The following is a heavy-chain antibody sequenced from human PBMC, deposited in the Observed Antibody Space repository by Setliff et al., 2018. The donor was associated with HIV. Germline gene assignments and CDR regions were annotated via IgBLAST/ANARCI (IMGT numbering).Heavy chain of an antibody. CDR2: IFLGGST. V-gene: IGHV3-53*01. CDR3: ARARLYYNFWSGYPYYFDY. J-gene: IGHJ4*02. CDR1: GFTVGSSY. D-gene: IGHD3-3*01. Sequence: LRLSCEISGFTVGSSYMAWVRQAPGKGLEWVSVIFLGGSTYFADAVKDRFTTSRDNSKNTLYLQINRLRPEDTAVYYCARARLYYNFWSGYPYYFDYWGQGTLVTVSS.